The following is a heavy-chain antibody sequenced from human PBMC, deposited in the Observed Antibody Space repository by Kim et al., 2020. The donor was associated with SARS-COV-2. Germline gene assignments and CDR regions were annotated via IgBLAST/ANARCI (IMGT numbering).Heavy chain of an antibody. CDR2: IIPIFGTA. V-gene: IGHV1-69*13. Sequence: SVKVSCKASGGTFSSYAISWVRQAPGQGLEWMGGIIPIFGTANYAQKFQGRVTITADESTSTAYMELSSLRSEDTAVYYCARGGITMVRGVIYYYYGMDVWGQGTTVTVSS. D-gene: IGHD3-10*01. CDR3: ARGGITMVRGVIYYYYGMDV. J-gene: IGHJ6*02. CDR1: GGTFSSYA.